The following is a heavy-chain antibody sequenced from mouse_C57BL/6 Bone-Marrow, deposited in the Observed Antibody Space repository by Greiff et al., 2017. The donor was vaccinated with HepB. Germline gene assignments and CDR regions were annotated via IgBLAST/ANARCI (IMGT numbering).Heavy chain of an antibody. CDR1: GYTFTDYY. CDR2: INPYNGGT. CDR3: ARWSYGTFAY. V-gene: IGHV1-19*01. Sequence: EVQLQQSGPVLVKPGASVKMSCKASGYTFTDYYMNWVKQSHGKSLEWIGVINPYNGGTSYNQKFKGKATLTVDKSSSTAYMELNSLTSEDSAVYYCARWSYGTFAYWGQGTLVTVSA. J-gene: IGHJ3*01. D-gene: IGHD2-1*01.